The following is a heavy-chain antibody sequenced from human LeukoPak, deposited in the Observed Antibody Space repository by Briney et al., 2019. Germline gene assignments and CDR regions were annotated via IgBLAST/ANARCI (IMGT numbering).Heavy chain of an antibody. V-gene: IGHV4-39*01. CDR2: IYYSGST. D-gene: IGHD3-22*01. CDR1: GGSISSSSYY. CDR3: ARPNYDSSGLTDY. J-gene: IGHJ4*02. Sequence: SETLSLTCTVSGGSISSSSYYWGWIRQPPGKGLEWFGSIYYSGSTYYNPSLKSRVTISVDTSKNQFSLKLSSVTAADTAVYYCARPNYDSSGLTDYWGQGTLVTVSS.